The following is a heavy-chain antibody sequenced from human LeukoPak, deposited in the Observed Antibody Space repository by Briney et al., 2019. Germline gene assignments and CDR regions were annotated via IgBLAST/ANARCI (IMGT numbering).Heavy chain of an antibody. D-gene: IGHD4-17*01. CDR2: ISGSGDTT. Sequence: PGGSLRLSCATSGLIFSNYAVNWVRQAPGKGLEWVSIISGSGDTTYYADSVKGRFTISRDNSKNTLYLQMNNLRAEDTAVYYCAKENTKKSFRPGEATLTKGYFDYWGQGTLVTVSS. J-gene: IGHJ4*02. CDR1: GLIFSNYA. CDR3: AKENTKKSFRPGEATLTKGYFDY. V-gene: IGHV3-23*01.